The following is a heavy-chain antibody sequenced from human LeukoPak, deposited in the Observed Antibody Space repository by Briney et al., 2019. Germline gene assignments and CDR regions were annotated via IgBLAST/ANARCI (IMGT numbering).Heavy chain of an antibody. V-gene: IGHV3-21*01. CDR1: GFTFSSYS. Sequence: KSGGSLRLSCAASGFTFSSYSMNWVRQAPGKGLEWVSSISSSSSYIYYADSVKGRFTISRDNAKNSLYLQMNSLRAEDTAVYYCARGAAYCSGGSCYPSFDYWGQGTLVTVSS. J-gene: IGHJ4*02. D-gene: IGHD2-15*01. CDR2: ISSSSSYI. CDR3: ARGAAYCSGGSCYPSFDY.